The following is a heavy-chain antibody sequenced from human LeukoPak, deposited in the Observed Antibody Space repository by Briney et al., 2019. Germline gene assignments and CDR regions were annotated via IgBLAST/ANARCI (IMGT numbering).Heavy chain of an antibody. CDR2: IYYSGST. CDR1: GGSICSYY. D-gene: IGHD6-13*01. Sequence: NASETLSLTCTVSGGSICSYYWSWIRQPPGKGLEWIGCIYYSGSTNYNPSLKSRATISVDRSKSQFSLKVSSVTAADTAVYYCARHIAAAGRFDYWGQGTLVTVSS. J-gene: IGHJ4*02. V-gene: IGHV4-59*08. CDR3: ARHIAAAGRFDY.